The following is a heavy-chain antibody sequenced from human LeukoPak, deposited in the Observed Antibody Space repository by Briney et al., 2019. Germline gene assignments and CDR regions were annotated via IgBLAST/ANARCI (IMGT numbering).Heavy chain of an antibody. CDR2: IKPEGSEK. Sequence: TGGSLRLSCAASGFSFSTSWMDCVRQAPGKGLECVANIKPEGSEKYYVDSVKGRFTNSRDNAKKSMFVQMNSLRAEDTAVYYCSRSLNCWGQGTLVTVSS. V-gene: IGHV3-7*01. CDR3: SRSLNC. CDR1: GFSFSTSW. J-gene: IGHJ4*02.